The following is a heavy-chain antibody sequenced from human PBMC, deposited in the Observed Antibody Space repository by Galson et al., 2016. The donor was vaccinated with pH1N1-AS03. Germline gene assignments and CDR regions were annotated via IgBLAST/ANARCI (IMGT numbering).Heavy chain of an antibody. CDR2: IKEDGNDQ. D-gene: IGHD3-10*01. CDR3: ARTRGVLQSSGEMLSYFDY. Sequence: SLRLSCAASGFTFGAFWMSWVRQAPGKGLEWVANIKEDGNDQHYVASVKGRFTISRDNAKKSLFLQMNSLTADDTAVYYCARTRGVLQSSGEMLSYFDYWGLGSLVTVS. CDR1: GFTFGAFW. V-gene: IGHV3-7*01. J-gene: IGHJ4*02.